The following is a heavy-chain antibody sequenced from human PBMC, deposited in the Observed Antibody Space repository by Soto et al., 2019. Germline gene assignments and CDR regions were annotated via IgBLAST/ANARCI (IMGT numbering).Heavy chain of an antibody. CDR2: IYYSGST. V-gene: IGHV4-59*01. J-gene: IGHJ4*02. Sequence: QSQTLSLTCTVSGGSLSSYYWSWIRQPPGKGLEGSGYIYYSGSTNYNPSLKSRVTISVDTSKNQFSLKLSSVTAADTAVYYCARGGEWELLVVDYWGQGTLVTVSS. CDR1: GGSLSSYY. CDR3: ARGGEWELLVVDY. D-gene: IGHD1-26*01.